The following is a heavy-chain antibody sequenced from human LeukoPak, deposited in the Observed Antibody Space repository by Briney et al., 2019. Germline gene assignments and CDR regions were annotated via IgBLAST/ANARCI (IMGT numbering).Heavy chain of an antibody. V-gene: IGHV1-2*06. CDR2: INPNSGAT. D-gene: IGHD2-21*02. J-gene: IGHJ2*01. Sequence: ASVKVSCKPSGYTFTGYYMHWVRQAPGQGLEWMGRINPNSGATNYAQKFQGRVTMTRDTSISTAYMELTTLRSDGTAVYYCAKSIEYCGADCYGYFDLWGRGTLVTVSS. CDR3: AKSIEYCGADCYGYFDL. CDR1: GYTFTGYY.